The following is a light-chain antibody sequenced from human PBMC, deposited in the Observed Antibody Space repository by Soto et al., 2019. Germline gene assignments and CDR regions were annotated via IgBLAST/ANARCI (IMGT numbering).Light chain of an antibody. J-gene: IGKJ4*01. Sequence: EIVMTQSPATLSVSPGERATLSCGASQSVSSNLAWYQQKTGQAPRLLIYGASTRATGVPARFSDSGSGTEFTLTISSLQSEDFAVYYCQQYNNWPSLTFGGGTKVEIK. CDR2: GAS. CDR3: QQYNNWPSLT. V-gene: IGKV3-15*01. CDR1: QSVSSN.